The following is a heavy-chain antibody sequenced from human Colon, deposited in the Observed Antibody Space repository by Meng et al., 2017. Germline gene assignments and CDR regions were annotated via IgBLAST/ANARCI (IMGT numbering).Heavy chain of an antibody. Sequence: GSLRLSCNVSGDSISGSRYYWGWIRQSPGKGLEYIATIFYSGRTYYNPSLKSRVTMSVDTTNNQFSLKLSSVTAADTAVYYCVRERGSYSGGEFEYWGQGTQVTGAS. CDR3: VRERGSYSGGEFEY. CDR1: GDSISGSRYY. CDR2: IFYSGRT. D-gene: IGHD3-22*01. J-gene: IGHJ4*02. V-gene: IGHV4-39*07.